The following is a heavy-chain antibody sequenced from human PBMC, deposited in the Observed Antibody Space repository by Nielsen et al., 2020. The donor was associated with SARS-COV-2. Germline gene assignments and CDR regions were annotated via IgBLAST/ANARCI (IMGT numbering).Heavy chain of an antibody. J-gene: IGHJ4*02. CDR1: GFTFSSYG. CDR3: ARGPDYGGNSMGY. Sequence: GESLKISCAASGFTFSSYGMHWVRQAPGKGLEWVAVIWYDGSNKYYADSVKGRFTISRDNSKNTLYLQMNSLRAEDTAVYYCARGPDYGGNSMGYWGQGTLVTVSS. D-gene: IGHD4-23*01. CDR2: IWYDGSNK. V-gene: IGHV3-33*08.